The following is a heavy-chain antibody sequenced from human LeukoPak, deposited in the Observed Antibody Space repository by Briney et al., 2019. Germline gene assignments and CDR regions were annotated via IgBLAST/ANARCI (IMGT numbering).Heavy chain of an antibody. CDR1: GFPFSSYW. J-gene: IGHJ3*02. D-gene: IGHD2-15*01. Sequence: PGGSLRLSCAASGFPFSSYWMHWVRQAPGKGLVWVSRINSDGSSTSYADSVKGRFTISRDNAKNTLYLQMNSLRAEDTAEYYCAKMGCSGGSCYQYDAFDIWGQGTMVTVSS. CDR2: INSDGSST. V-gene: IGHV3-74*01. CDR3: AKMGCSGGSCYQYDAFDI.